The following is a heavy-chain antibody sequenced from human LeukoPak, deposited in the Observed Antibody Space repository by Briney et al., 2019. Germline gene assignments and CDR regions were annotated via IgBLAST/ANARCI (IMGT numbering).Heavy chain of an antibody. CDR1: GYTFTGYY. CDR2: TNPNSGGT. V-gene: IGHV1-2*02. J-gene: IGHJ4*02. CDR3: ARLPPCNGDNCNVN. Sequence: ASVKVSCKASGYTFTGYYMHWVRQAPGQGLEWMGWTNPNSGGTTYAQKFQGRVTMTRDTSTSTVYMELSSLRSEDTAVYYCARLPPCNGDNCNVNWGQGTLVTVSS. D-gene: IGHD2-15*01.